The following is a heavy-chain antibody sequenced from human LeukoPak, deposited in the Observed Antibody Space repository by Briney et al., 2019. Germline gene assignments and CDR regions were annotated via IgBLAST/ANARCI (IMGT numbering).Heavy chain of an antibody. CDR1: GFTFGDYW. Sequence: GGSLRLSSAASGFTFGDYWMSWVRQAPGKGLEWVANIKEDGRETHYVDSVKGRFTISRDNAKSSLYLQLNSLGVEDTAVYYCARDRGAYLFGSHSSWGQGTLVTVSS. CDR3: ARDRGAYLFGSHSS. CDR2: IKEDGRET. V-gene: IGHV3-7*01. J-gene: IGHJ4*02. D-gene: IGHD5-18*01.